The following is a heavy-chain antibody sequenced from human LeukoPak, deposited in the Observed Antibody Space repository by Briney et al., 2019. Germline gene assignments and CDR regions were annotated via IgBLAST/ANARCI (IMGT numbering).Heavy chain of an antibody. Sequence: SGGSLRLSCAASGFTFSSYAMSWVRQAPGKGLEWVSAISGSGGSTYYADSVKGRFTISRDNSKNTLYLQMNSLRAEDTAVYYCAKDWDYYDSSGYYLVDYWGQGTLVTVSS. V-gene: IGHV3-23*01. CDR2: ISGSGGST. CDR1: GFTFSSYA. J-gene: IGHJ4*02. CDR3: AKDWDYYDSSGYYLVDY. D-gene: IGHD3-22*01.